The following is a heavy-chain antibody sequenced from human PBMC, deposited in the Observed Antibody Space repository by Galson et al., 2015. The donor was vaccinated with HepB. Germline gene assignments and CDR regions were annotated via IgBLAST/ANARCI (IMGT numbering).Heavy chain of an antibody. J-gene: IGHJ4*02. CDR3: ARGVLLWDGPDY. Sequence: SVKVSCKASGYKFTSYHMHWVRQAPGQGPEWMGIINPSGGSTDYAQKFRGRLTMTRDTSTSTVFMELSSLRSEDTAVYHCARGVLLWDGPDYWGQGTLATVSS. CDR2: INPSGGST. CDR1: GYKFTSYH. D-gene: IGHD3-10*01. V-gene: IGHV1-46*01.